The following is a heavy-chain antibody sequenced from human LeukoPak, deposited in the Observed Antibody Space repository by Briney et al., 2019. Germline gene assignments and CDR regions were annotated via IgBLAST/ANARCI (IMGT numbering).Heavy chain of an antibody. Sequence: PGTSLRLSCAASGFTFSSYWMYWVRQAPGKGLEWVASIKQDESEKYYGDSVKGRFAVSRDNAKNSLFLQMNSLRAEDTGIYYCSGSAGYWSQGTLVTVSS. CDR3: SGSAGY. CDR2: IKQDESEK. CDR1: GFTFSSYW. J-gene: IGHJ4*02. V-gene: IGHV3-7*01. D-gene: IGHD6-13*01.